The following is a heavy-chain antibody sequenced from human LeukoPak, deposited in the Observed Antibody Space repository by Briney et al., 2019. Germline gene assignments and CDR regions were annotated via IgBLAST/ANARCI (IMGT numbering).Heavy chain of an antibody. Sequence: PGGSLRLSCAASGFSVSNTYMSWVRQAPGKGLEWVSVIYSGDSGVSTYYADSVKGRFTISRHNSKNTLYLQMSSLRAEDTAVYYCARDPPEYSSSWSEYYFDYWGQGTLVTVSS. CDR2: IYSGDSGVST. J-gene: IGHJ4*02. CDR3: ARDPPEYSSSWSEYYFDY. CDR1: GFSVSNTY. V-gene: IGHV3-53*01. D-gene: IGHD6-13*01.